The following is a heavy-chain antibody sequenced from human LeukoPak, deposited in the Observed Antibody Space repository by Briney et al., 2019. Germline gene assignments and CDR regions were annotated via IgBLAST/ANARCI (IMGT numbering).Heavy chain of an antibody. V-gene: IGHV3-20*04. Sequence: GGSLRLSCAASGFTFDDYGMSWVRQAPGKELEWVSGINWNGGSTGYADSVKGRFTISRDNAKNSLYLQMNSLRAEDTALYYCARDRRWFGELSDFDYWGQGTLVTVSS. J-gene: IGHJ4*02. CDR1: GFTFDDYG. CDR3: ARDRRWFGELSDFDY. D-gene: IGHD3-10*01. CDR2: INWNGGST.